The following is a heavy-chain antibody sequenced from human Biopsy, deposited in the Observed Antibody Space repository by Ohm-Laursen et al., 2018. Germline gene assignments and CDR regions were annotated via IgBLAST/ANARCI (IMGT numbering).Heavy chain of an antibody. CDR1: GDSINNYY. D-gene: IGHD1-26*01. J-gene: IGHJ3*02. CDR2: IYTSGSP. Sequence: SETLSLTCIVSGDSINNYYWSWIRQPAGKGLEWIGRIYTSGSPNYNLSPESRVTMSVDTSKNQFSLNLRSVTAADTAVYYCARGTGRYYVYGAFDIWGQGTVVTVSS. V-gene: IGHV4-4*07. CDR3: ARGTGRYYVYGAFDI.